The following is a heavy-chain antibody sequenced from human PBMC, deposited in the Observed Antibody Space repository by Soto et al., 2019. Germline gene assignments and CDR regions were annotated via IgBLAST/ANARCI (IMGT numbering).Heavy chain of an antibody. J-gene: IGHJ4*01. D-gene: IGHD2-15*01. CDR1: GFTFSNYA. CDR3: VKGNQLLRYYFEF. CDR2: ITSDGDST. Sequence: GGSLRLSCSVSGFTFSNYAMHWVRQAPGKGLEYVSGITSDGDSTWHADSVKDRFTISRDNSKNTLFLQMSSLRVEDTAIYFCVKGNQLLRYYFEFWGPGTLVTAPQ. V-gene: IGHV3-64D*06.